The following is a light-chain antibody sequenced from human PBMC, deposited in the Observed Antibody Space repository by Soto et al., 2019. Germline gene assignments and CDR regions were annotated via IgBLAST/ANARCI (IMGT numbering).Light chain of an antibody. J-gene: IGKJ4*01. Sequence: IVLTQSQGTLAFSPWEGATLACRASQSVSSSFLAWYQQKPGQAPRLLIYGASNRATGIPDRFSGSGSGTDFTLTISSLQPEDVATYYCQNYNSAPLTFGGVTKVDIK. CDR3: QNYNSAPLT. CDR2: GAS. CDR1: QSVSSSF. V-gene: IGKV3-20*01.